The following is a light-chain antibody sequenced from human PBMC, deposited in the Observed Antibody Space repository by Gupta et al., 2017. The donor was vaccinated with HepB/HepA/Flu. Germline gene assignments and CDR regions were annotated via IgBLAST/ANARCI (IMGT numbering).Light chain of an antibody. V-gene: IGLV2-14*03. Sequence: SALTPPASVSGSPGQSITISCTGSSSDIGAYDAVSWYQQYPGKAPKLLISGVSNRPSGVSDRFSGSKSGNTASLTISGLQPEDEADYYCSSFRSGDNLVVFGGGTKLTVL. CDR1: SSDIGAYDA. J-gene: IGLJ3*02. CDR2: GVS. CDR3: SSFRSGDNLVV.